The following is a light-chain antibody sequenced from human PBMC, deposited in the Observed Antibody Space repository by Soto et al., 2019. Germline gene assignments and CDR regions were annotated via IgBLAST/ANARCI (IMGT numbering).Light chain of an antibody. J-gene: IGLJ1*01. Sequence: QSVLTQPPSVSGAPGQRVTISCTGSSCNIGGGYDVHWYQQLPGTAPKLLIYGNSNRPSGVPDRFSGSKSGTSASLAITGLQAEDEADYYCQSYDSSLSFYVFGTGTKLTVL. CDR3: QSYDSSLSFYV. CDR1: SCNIGGGYD. V-gene: IGLV1-40*01. CDR2: GNS.